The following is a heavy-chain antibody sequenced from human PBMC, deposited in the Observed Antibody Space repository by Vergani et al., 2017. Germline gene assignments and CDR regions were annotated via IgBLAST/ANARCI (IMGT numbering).Heavy chain of an antibody. J-gene: IGHJ6*02. CDR1: GGSISSSNW. CDR2: IYHSGST. CDR3: ARALKLRYSPFGDYYYYGMDV. D-gene: IGHD3-9*01. V-gene: IGHV4-4*03. Sequence: QVQLQESGPGLVKPPGTLSLTCAVSGGSISSSNWWSWVRQPPGKGLEWIGEIYHSGSTNYNPSIKSRVTISVDKSKNQFSLKLSSVTAADTAVYYCARALKLRYSPFGDYYYYGMDVLGQGTTVTVSS.